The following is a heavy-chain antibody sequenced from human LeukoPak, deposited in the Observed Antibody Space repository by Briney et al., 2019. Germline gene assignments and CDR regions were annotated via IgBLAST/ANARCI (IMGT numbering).Heavy chain of an antibody. V-gene: IGHV1-2*02. CDR3: ATTPNGEYSSSWYVYYYYYMDV. D-gene: IGHD6-13*01. CDR1: GYTFTGYY. CDR2: INPNSGGT. J-gene: IGHJ6*03. Sequence: GASVKVSCKASGYTFTGYYMHWVRQAPGQGLEWMGWINPNSGGTNYAQKFQGRVTMTRDASISTAYMELSRLRSDDTAVYYCATTPNGEYSSSWYVYYYYYMDVWGKGTTVTISS.